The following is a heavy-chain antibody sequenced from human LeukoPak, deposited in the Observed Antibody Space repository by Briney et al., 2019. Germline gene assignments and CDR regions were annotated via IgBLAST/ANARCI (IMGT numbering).Heavy chain of an antibody. CDR3: AKTVAGTWVNFDY. J-gene: IGHJ4*02. Sequence: PGGSLRLSCAASGFTFSSYSMNWVRQAPGKGLEWVSSISSSSSYIYYADSVKGRFTISRDNSRNTLYVQMNSLRAEDTAVYYCAKTVAGTWVNFDYWGQGTLVTVSS. CDR1: GFTFSSYS. V-gene: IGHV3-21*04. CDR2: ISSSSSYI. D-gene: IGHD6-19*01.